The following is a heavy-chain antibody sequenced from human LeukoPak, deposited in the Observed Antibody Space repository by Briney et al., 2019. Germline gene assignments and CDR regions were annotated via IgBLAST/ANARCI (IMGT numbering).Heavy chain of an antibody. CDR2: IIPIFGTA. CDR3: ASVIVVVPAAARFDTEYYFDY. D-gene: IGHD2-2*01. J-gene: IGHJ4*02. V-gene: IGHV1-69*05. Sequence: SVKVSCKASGGTFSSYAISWVRQAPGQGLEWMGGIIPIFGTANYAQKFQGRVTITTDESTSTAYMELSSLRSKDTAVYYCASVIVVVPAAARFDTEYYFDYWGQGTLVTVSS. CDR1: GGTFSSYA.